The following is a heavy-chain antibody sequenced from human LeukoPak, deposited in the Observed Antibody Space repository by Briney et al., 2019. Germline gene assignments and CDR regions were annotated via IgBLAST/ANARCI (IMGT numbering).Heavy chain of an antibody. CDR1: GFTFDDYA. CDR2: ISWNSGSI. J-gene: IGHJ3*02. V-gene: IGHV3-9*03. CDR3: AKEQHFDAFDI. Sequence: GGSLRLSCAASGFTFDDYAMHWFRHAPGKGLEWVSGISWNSGSIGYADSVKGRFTISRDNAKNSLYLQMNSLRAEDMALYYCAKEQHFDAFDIWGQGTMVTVSS. D-gene: IGHD6-13*01.